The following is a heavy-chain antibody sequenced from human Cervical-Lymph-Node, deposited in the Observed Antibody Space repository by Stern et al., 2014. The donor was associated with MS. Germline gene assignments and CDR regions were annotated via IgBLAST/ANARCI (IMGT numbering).Heavy chain of an antibody. CDR1: GYNFINYW. CDR2: IYPGYSDI. D-gene: IGHD2-21*01. J-gene: IGHJ4*02. Sequence: EVQLVESGAELKKPGESLNISCKTSGYNFINYWIAWVRQVSGKGLEWIGIIYPGYSDIRYSPSFQGHVTISVDKSITTAYLQWKSLKASDTAVYYCARWSVACDYWGQGALITVSS. V-gene: IGHV5-51*03. CDR3: ARWSVACDY.